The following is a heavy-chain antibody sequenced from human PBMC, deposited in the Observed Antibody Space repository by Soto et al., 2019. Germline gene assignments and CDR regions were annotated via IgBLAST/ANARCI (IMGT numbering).Heavy chain of an antibody. Sequence: QLQLQQSGSGLVKPSQTLSLTCAVSGGSITSGGYSWSWIRQPPGKGLEWIGYLYHTGNTYYHPSLETRVTISVDRAKNQFSLELTSVTAADTAFYYCARFRGTAILDCCGQGTLVTVSS. V-gene: IGHV4-30-2*01. CDR3: ARFRGTAILDC. CDR2: LYHTGNT. J-gene: IGHJ4*02. CDR1: GGSITSGGYS. D-gene: IGHD2-21*02.